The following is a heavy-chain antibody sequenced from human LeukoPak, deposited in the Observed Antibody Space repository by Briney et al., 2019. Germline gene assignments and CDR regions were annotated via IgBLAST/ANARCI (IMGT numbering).Heavy chain of an antibody. CDR2: IIPIFGIA. J-gene: IGHJ5*02. Sequence: GASVKVSCKASGGTFSSYAISWVRQAPGQGLEWMGRIIPIFGIANYAQKFQGRATITADKSTSTAYMELSSLRSEDTAVYYCARDQDSHGPHDRWFDPWGQGTLVTASS. CDR3: ARDQDSHGPHDRWFDP. CDR1: GGTFSSYA. D-gene: IGHD2-15*01. V-gene: IGHV1-69*04.